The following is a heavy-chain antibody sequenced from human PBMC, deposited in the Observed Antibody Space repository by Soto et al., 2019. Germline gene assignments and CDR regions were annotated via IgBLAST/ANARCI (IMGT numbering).Heavy chain of an antibody. Sequence: ASVKVSCKASGYTFTGYFIHWVRQAPGQGLEWMGWIDPNSGATKYAQKFQGRVTMTRDTSISTAYMELTLLRSDDTAIYYCARGGGTILAPLPWGEGTLVTVSS. CDR3: ARGGGTILAPLP. J-gene: IGHJ5*02. V-gene: IGHV1-2*02. D-gene: IGHD3-3*01. CDR1: GYTFTGYF. CDR2: IDPNSGAT.